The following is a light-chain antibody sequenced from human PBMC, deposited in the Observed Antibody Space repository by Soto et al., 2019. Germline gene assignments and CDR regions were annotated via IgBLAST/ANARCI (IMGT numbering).Light chain of an antibody. CDR2: STD. CDR1: SGSVSTNYY. V-gene: IGLV8-61*01. Sequence: QTVVTQEPSFSVSPGGTVTLTCGLNSGSVSTNYYPSWYQQTPGQAPRTLIYSTDIRSSGVPDRFSGSILGNKAALTITGAQADDESTYYCVLYVGRGISVFGGGTKVTVL. J-gene: IGLJ3*02. CDR3: VLYVGRGISV.